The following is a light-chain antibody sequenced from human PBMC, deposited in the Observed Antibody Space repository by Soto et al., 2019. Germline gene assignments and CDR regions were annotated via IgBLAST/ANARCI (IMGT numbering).Light chain of an antibody. CDR2: GVT. J-gene: IGLJ1*01. V-gene: IGLV2-14*01. CDR3: SSYAATNNYV. CDR1: SSDVGAYNY. Sequence: QSVLTQPASVSGSPGQSITISCTGTSSDVGAYNYVSWYQQHPGEAPKLIIYGVTNRPSGVSYRFSGSKSDYTASLTISGLQAEDEADYYCSSYAATNNYVFGSGTKVTVL.